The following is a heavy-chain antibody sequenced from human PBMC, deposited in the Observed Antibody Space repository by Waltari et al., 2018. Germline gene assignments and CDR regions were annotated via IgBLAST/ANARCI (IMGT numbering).Heavy chain of an antibody. D-gene: IGHD5-18*01. CDR3: ARGYTYGYDY. CDR2: SSHGGDII. CDR1: GFTLNTYE. Sequence: EVQLVESGGGLVQPGGSLRLSCAAAGFTLNTYEMNWVRQAPGKGSEWVSYSSHGGDIIYDAESVKGRFTVSRDNAKNSLYLQMDSLRAEDTALYYCARGYTYGYDYWGQGTLVTVSS. J-gene: IGHJ4*02. V-gene: IGHV3-48*03.